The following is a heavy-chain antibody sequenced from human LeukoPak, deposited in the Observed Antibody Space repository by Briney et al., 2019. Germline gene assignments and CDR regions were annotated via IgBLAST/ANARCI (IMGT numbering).Heavy chain of an antibody. CDR1: GFSFSTSEVG. CDR2: IYGDDVK. CDR3: AHRRSGYPLDC. Sequence: SGPTLVKPTQTLTLTCTFSGFSFSTSEVGVGWIRQPPGKALEWLALIYGDDVKRYSPSLTSRLTISKDTSKNQVVLTMTNMDPVDTATYYCAHRRSGYPLDCWGQGTLVTVSS. D-gene: IGHD6-13*01. J-gene: IGHJ4*02. V-gene: IGHV2-5*02.